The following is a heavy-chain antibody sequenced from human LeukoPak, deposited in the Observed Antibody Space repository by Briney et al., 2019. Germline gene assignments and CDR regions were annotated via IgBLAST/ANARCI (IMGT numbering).Heavy chain of an antibody. J-gene: IGHJ4*02. CDR2: IIGSSGTT. D-gene: IGHD5-12*01. V-gene: IGHV3-23*01. CDR3: AKGAYDYIEIAYFDY. CDR1: GFSFNNYA. Sequence: GGSLRLSCVASGFSFNNYAMNWVRQAPGKGLEWVSLIIGSSGTTFYADSVKGRFTISRNKSKSTLYLQMNSLRAEDTAVYYCAKGAYDYIEIAYFDYWGQGSLVTVSS.